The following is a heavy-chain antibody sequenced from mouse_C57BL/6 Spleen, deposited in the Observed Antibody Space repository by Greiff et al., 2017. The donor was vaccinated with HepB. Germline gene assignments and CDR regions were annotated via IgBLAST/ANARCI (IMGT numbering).Heavy chain of an antibody. Sequence: VQLQQSGPVLARPGASVKMSCKTSGYTFTSYWMHWVKQRPGQGLEWIGAIYPGNSDTSYNQKFKGKAKLTAVTSASTAYMELSSLTNEDSAVYYCTRSSSLGDYYAMDYWGQGTSVTVSS. CDR1: GYTFTSYW. CDR3: TRSSSLGDYYAMDY. V-gene: IGHV1-5*01. D-gene: IGHD3-1*01. J-gene: IGHJ4*01. CDR2: IYPGNSDT.